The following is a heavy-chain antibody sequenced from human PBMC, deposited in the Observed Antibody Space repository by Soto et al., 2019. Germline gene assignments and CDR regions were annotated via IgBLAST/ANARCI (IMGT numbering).Heavy chain of an antibody. D-gene: IGHD6-13*01. CDR3: ARESSSSCHDY. Sequence: ASVKVSCKASGYTFTSYYMHWVRQAPGQGLEWMGIINPSGGNTSYAQKFQGRVTMTRDTSTSTVYMELSSLRSDDTAVYYCARESSSSCHDYWGQGTLVTVSS. CDR2: INPSGGNT. J-gene: IGHJ4*02. V-gene: IGHV1-46*01. CDR1: GYTFTSYY.